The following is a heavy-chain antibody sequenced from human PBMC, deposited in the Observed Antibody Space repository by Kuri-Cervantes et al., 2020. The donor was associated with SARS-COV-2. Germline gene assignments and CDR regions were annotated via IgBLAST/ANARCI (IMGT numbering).Heavy chain of an antibody. D-gene: IGHD2-2*01. CDR3: ARFRGGGYCSSTSCYAGFAAFDI. Sequence: GESLKISCAASGFTFSSYGIHWVRQAPGKGLEWVAVIWYGGSNKYYADSVKGRFTISRDNSKNTLYLQMNSLRAEDTAVYYCARFRGGGYCSSTSCYAGFAAFDIWGQGTMVTVSS. CDR1: GFTFSSYG. CDR2: IWYGGSNK. J-gene: IGHJ3*02. V-gene: IGHV3-33*08.